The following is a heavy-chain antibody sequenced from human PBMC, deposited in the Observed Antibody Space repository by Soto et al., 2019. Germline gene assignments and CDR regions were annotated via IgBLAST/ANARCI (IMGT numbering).Heavy chain of an antibody. CDR2: ISGSGGST. D-gene: IGHD3-3*01. J-gene: IGHJ6*03. Sequence: EVQLLESGGGLVQPGGSLRLSCAASGFTFSSYAMSWVRQAPGKGLEWVSAISGSGGSTYYADSVKGRFTISRDNSKNTLYLQMNSLRAEDTAVYYCAKQTYYDFWSGYSPYRDVWGKGTTVTVSS. V-gene: IGHV3-23*01. CDR1: GFTFSSYA. CDR3: AKQTYYDFWSGYSPYRDV.